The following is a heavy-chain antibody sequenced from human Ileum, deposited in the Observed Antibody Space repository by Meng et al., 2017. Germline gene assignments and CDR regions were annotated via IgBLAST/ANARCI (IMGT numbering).Heavy chain of an antibody. V-gene: IGHV4-39*01. J-gene: IGHJ3*02. CDR2: AYSSGRT. Sequence: QLHLQQSGPGRVKPAETLSLTCTGSGGSFSTKFYWGWIRQSPGKGLEWIGSAYSSGRTYYNPSLMTRVTLSVDTSKNQFSLKLSSVTAADTGVYYCVVDSSGNYVQDAFDIWGQGTLVTVSS. D-gene: IGHD3-22*01. CDR3: VVDSSGNYVQDAFDI. CDR1: GGSFSTKFY.